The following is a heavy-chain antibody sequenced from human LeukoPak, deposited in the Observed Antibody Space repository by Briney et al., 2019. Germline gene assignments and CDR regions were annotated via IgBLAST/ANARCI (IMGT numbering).Heavy chain of an antibody. CDR3: AKSGYSSGWFLNYYCYYMDV. Sequence: GRSLRLSCAASGFTFSSYGMHWVRQAPGKGLEWVAVISYDGSNKYYADSVKGRFTISRDNSKNTLYLQMNSLRAEDTAVYYCAKSGYSSGWFLNYYCYYMDVWGKGTTVTVSS. D-gene: IGHD6-19*01. V-gene: IGHV3-30*18. CDR2: ISYDGSNK. CDR1: GFTFSSYG. J-gene: IGHJ6*03.